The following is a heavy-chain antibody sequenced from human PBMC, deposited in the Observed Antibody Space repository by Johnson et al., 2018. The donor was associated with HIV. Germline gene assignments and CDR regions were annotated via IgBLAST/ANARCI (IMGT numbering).Heavy chain of an antibody. CDR3: TTDLGGEDAFDI. CDR1: GFTFSNAW. V-gene: IGHV3-15*01. J-gene: IGHJ3*02. D-gene: IGHD3-16*01. CDR2: IKSKTDGGTT. Sequence: VQLVESGGGVVQPGRSLRLSCAASGFTFSNAWMSWVRQAPGKGLEWVGRIKSKTDGGTTDYAAPVKGRFTISRDDSKNTLYRQMNSLKTEDTAVYYCTTDLGGEDAFDIWGQGTMVTVSS.